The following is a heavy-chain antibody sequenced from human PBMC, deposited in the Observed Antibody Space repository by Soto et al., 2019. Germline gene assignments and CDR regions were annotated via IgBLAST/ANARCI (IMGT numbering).Heavy chain of an antibody. CDR3: ARFVRHQLPTIDY. CDR1: GYTFTDYD. V-gene: IGHV1-8*01. J-gene: IGHJ4*02. CDR2: MNPSSGYI. Sequence: QVQLVQSGAEVKKPGASVRVSCKASGYTFTDYDINWVRQATGQGLEWMGWMNPSSGYIGYAQKFQGRVTMTWDTSISTAYMELSSLTSADTAVYYCARFVRHQLPTIDYWGQGALVTVSS. D-gene: IGHD1-26*01.